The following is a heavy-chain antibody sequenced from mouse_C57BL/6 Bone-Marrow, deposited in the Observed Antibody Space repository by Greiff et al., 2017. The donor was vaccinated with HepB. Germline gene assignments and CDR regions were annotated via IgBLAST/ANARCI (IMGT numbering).Heavy chain of an antibody. J-gene: IGHJ4*01. V-gene: IGHV5-9-1*02. CDR3: TRDCCSSPHYSIDY. D-gene: IGHD1-1*01. Sequence: VESGAGLVKPGGSLKLSCAASGFTFSSYAMSWVRQTPEKRLEWVAYISSGGDYIYYADTVKGRLTIYRDNARYTLYLQMSSLKSEDTAMYYCTRDCCSSPHYSIDYWGKGTSVTVPS. CDR2: ISSGGDYI. CDR1: GFTFSSYA.